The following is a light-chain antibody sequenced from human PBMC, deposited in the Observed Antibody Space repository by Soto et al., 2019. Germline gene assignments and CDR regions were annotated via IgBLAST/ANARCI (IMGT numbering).Light chain of an antibody. V-gene: IGKV1-39*01. Sequence: DIQMTQSPSSLSASVGDRVTITCRASQSISTYVHWYQQKPGKAPNLLIYAASTLQSGVPSRFRGSVSGTDFTLTISCFQPEDFDTDGCQYGYSTSPTVGGVTKVDI. J-gene: IGKJ4*01. CDR1: QSISTY. CDR3: QYGYSTSPT. CDR2: AAS.